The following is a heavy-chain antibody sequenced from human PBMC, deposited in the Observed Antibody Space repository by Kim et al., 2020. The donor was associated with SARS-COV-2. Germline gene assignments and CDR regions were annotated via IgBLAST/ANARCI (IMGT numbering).Heavy chain of an antibody. J-gene: IGHJ6*02. CDR3: ARDYGRYGMDV. V-gene: IGHV3-33*01. CDR1: GFTFSSYG. Sequence: GGSLRLSCAASGFTFSSYGMHWVRQAPGKGLEWVAVIWYDGSNKYYADSVKGRFTISRDNSKNTLYLQMNSLRAEDTAVYYCARDYGRYGMDVWGQGTTVTVSS. D-gene: IGHD1-26*01. CDR2: IWYDGSNK.